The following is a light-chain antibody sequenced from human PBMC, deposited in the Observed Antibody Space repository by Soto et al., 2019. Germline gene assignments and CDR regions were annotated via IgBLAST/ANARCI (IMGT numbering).Light chain of an antibody. J-gene: IGLJ2*01. CDR2: YDS. CDR1: NIGSKS. V-gene: IGLV3-21*04. Sequence: SYELTQPPSVSVAPGKTARITCGGTNIGSKSVHWYQQKPGQAPVLVIYYDSDRTSGIPERFSGSNSGNTATLTISRVEAGDEAEYYCQVWDSSSDHVVFGGGTKLTVL. CDR3: QVWDSSSDHVV.